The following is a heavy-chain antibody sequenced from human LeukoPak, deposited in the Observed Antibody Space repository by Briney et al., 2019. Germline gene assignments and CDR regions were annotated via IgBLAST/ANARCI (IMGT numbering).Heavy chain of an antibody. CDR3: ARDIVGTVTLFGEYYFDY. CDR1: GFTFSSYE. CDR2: ISSSGSTI. D-gene: IGHD3-10*02. V-gene: IGHV3-48*03. J-gene: IGHJ4*02. Sequence: GGSLRLSCAASGFTFSSYEMNWVRQAPGKGLEWVSYISSSGSTIYYADSVKGRFTISRDNAKNSLYLQMNSLRAEDTAVYYCARDIVGTVTLFGEYYFDYWGQGTLVTVSS.